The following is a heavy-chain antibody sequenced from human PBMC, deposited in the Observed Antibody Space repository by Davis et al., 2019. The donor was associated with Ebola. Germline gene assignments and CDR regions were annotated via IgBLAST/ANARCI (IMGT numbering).Heavy chain of an antibody. V-gene: IGHV7-4-1*02. CDR1: GYTFTNYG. Sequence: ASVKVSCKTSGYTFTNYGINWVRQAPGQGLQWMGWINTHTGNPTYVQGFTGRFVFSLDTSVSTAYLQITNLRAEDTAVYYCAREVEMGSIRSEDWGQGTLITVSS. CDR3: AREVEMGSIRSED. J-gene: IGHJ1*01. D-gene: IGHD5-24*01. CDR2: INTHTGNP.